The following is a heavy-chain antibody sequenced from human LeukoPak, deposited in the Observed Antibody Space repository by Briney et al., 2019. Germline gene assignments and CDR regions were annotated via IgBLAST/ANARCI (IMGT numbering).Heavy chain of an antibody. Sequence: SESLSLTCAVSGYSISSGYYWGWIRQPPGKGLEWIGSIYHGGCTYYNPSLKRQAPISVDTSQNQFSLKLSSVTAADTAVDYGASGPREAGTYSTHFFDCWGQGTLVTVSS. D-gene: IGHD6-19*01. CDR1: GYSISSGYY. J-gene: IGHJ4*02. CDR2: IYHGGCT. V-gene: IGHV4-38-2*01. CDR3: ASGPREAGTYSTHFFDC.